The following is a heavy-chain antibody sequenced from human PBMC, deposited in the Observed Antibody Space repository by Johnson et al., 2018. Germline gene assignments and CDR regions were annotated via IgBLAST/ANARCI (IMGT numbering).Heavy chain of an antibody. CDR3: ARGHYYGSGSDAFDI. J-gene: IGHJ3*02. Sequence: QVQLVESGGGVVQPGRSLRLSCAASGFTFSSYAMHWVRQAPGKGLAWVAVISYDGSNKYYADSVKGRFTISRDNPKNTLSLQMNRLSAEDTAVYYCARGHYYGSGSDAFDIWGQGTMVTVSS. CDR1: GFTFSSYA. CDR2: ISYDGSNK. D-gene: IGHD3-10*01. V-gene: IGHV3-30-3*01.